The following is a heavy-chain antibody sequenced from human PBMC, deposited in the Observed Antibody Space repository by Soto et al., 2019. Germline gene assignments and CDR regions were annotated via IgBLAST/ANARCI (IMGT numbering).Heavy chain of an antibody. CDR2: ISYDGSNK. CDR1: GFTFSSYA. D-gene: IGHD2-15*01. CDR3: ATERRAVVGNWFDP. V-gene: IGHV3-30-3*01. Sequence: QVQLVESGGGVVQPGRSLRLSCAASGFTFSSYAMHWVRQAPGKGLEWVAVISYDGSNKYYADSVKGRFTISRDNSKNTLYLHMNSLRADDTAVYYCATERRAVVGNWFDPWGQGTLVTVSS. J-gene: IGHJ5*02.